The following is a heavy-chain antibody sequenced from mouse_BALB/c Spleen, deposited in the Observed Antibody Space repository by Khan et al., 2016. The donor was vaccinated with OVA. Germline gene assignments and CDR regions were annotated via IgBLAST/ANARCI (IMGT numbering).Heavy chain of an antibody. CDR3: ARKNGSDFDY. J-gene: IGHJ2*01. CDR2: INPHIGET. D-gene: IGHD1-1*01. V-gene: IGHV1-20*02. Sequence: EVQLQESGPELVKPGASVKISCKASGYSFTGYFMNWVMQSHGKSLEWIGRINPHIGETFYNQKFKDKAILTVDESSSTVHMELRSLASEDSAVYYCARKNGSDFDYWGQGTTLTVSS. CDR1: GYSFTGYF.